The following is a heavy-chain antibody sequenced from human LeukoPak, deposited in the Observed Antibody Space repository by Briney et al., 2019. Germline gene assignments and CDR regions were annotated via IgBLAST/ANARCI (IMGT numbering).Heavy chain of an antibody. CDR2: INSDGSGT. CDR3: TRDPGGSPGYGMDV. V-gene: IGHV3-74*01. J-gene: IGHJ6*02. Sequence: PGGSLRLSCAASGFTFSSYWMHWVRQAPGRGLVWVSRINSDGSGTRYADSVKGRFTISRDNAKNTLYLQMNSLRAEDTAVYYCTRDPGGSPGYGMDVWGQGTTVAVSS. CDR1: GFTFSSYW. D-gene: IGHD1-26*01.